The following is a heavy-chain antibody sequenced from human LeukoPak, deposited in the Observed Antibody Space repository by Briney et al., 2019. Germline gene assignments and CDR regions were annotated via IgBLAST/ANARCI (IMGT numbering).Heavy chain of an antibody. D-gene: IGHD6-19*01. CDR1: GGSIRGYY. J-gene: IGHJ3*02. Sequence: SETLSPTCTVPGGSIRGYYWSWIRQPPGKGLEWIGYIYYGGGSNYNPSLKSRLTISVDMSNNHFSLKLNSVTAADTAVYYCARDWVPTNLAVAHAFDIWGQGTTVTVSS. CDR3: ARDWVPTNLAVAHAFDI. CDR2: IYYGGGS. V-gene: IGHV4-59*01.